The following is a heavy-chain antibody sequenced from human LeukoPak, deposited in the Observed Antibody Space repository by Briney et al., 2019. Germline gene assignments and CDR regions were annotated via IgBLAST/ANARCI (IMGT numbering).Heavy chain of an antibody. CDR1: GGTFSSYA. CDR2: IIPIFGTA. CDR3: ARHPSGWDGPFGY. V-gene: IGHV1-69*13. D-gene: IGHD6-19*01. J-gene: IGHJ4*02. Sequence: SVKVSCKASGGTFSSYAISWVRQAPGQGLEWMGGIIPIFGTANYAQKFQGRATITADESTSTAYMELSSLRSEDTAVYYCARHPSGWDGPFGYWGQGTLVTVSS.